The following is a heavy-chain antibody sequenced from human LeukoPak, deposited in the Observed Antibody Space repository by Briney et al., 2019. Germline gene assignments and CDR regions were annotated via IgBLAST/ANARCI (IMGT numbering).Heavy chain of an antibody. Sequence: GGSLRLSCAASGFSFNWSWMNWVSQVHGNGREWQANMDPGGSQKRYVDSVKGRFTISKDNSWISFYLEMNSLTATETALHNLTICAADNNWGQGTLVTVSS. CDR2: MDPGGSQK. V-gene: IGHV3-7*01. CDR1: GFSFNWSW. CDR3: TICAADNN. D-gene: IGHD5-24*01. J-gene: IGHJ4*02.